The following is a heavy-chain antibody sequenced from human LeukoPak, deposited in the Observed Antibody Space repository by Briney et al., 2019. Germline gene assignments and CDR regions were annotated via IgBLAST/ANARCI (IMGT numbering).Heavy chain of an antibody. J-gene: IGHJ4*02. CDR1: GFTFDDYA. D-gene: IGHD6-13*01. Sequence: GGSLRLSCVASGFTFDDYAMHWVRQAPGKGLDWVSLSGDGGSTYYSDSVKGRFSISRDNSKNTLYLQMNSLTAEDTAVYYCANGYSSSWYSFDYWGQGTLVTVSS. CDR2: SGDGGST. CDR3: ANGYSSSWYSFDY. V-gene: IGHV3-43*02.